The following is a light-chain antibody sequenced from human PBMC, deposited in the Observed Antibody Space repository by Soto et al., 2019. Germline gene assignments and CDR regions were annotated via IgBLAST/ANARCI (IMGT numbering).Light chain of an antibody. CDR1: QDISNY. V-gene: IGKV1-33*01. Sequence: DIQMTQSPSSLSASVGDRVTITCQASQDISNYLNWYQQKPGKAPKLLIYDASNLETGVPSRFSGSGSGTDFTFTISSLQPEDIATYDCQQYDKLPYTFGQGPKLEIK. CDR3: QQYDKLPYT. CDR2: DAS. J-gene: IGKJ2*01.